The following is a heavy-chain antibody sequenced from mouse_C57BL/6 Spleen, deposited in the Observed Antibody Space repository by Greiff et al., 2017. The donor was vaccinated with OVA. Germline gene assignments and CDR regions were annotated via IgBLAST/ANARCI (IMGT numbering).Heavy chain of an antibody. Sequence: DVHLVESGPELVKPGASVKISCKASGYSFTGYYMHWVKQSHGNILDWIGYIYPYNGVSSYNQKFKGKATLTVDKSSSTAYMELRSLTSEDSAVYYCVPNWDVPFDDWGQGTTLTVSS. V-gene: IGHV1-31*01. J-gene: IGHJ2*01. D-gene: IGHD4-1*01. CDR2: IYPYNGVS. CDR1: GYSFTGYY. CDR3: VPNWDVPFDD.